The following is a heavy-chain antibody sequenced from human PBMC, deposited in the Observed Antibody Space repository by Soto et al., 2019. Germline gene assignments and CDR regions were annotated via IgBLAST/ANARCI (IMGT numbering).Heavy chain of an antibody. D-gene: IGHD6-6*01. J-gene: IGHJ4*02. CDR1: GGSISSSSYY. CDR2: IYYSGST. Sequence: SETLSLTCTVSGGSISSSSYYWGWIRQPPGKGLEWIGSIYYSGSTYYNPSLKSRVTISVDTSKNQFSLKLSSVTAADTAVYYCASREAAREYYFDYWGQGTLVTVSS. V-gene: IGHV4-39*01. CDR3: ASREAAREYYFDY.